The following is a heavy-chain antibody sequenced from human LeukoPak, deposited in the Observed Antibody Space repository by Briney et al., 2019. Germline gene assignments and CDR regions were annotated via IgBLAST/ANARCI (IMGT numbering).Heavy chain of an antibody. V-gene: IGHV1-3*01. CDR1: GYTFTSYG. CDR3: ARCGPGSTSCYNKGNIGMDV. Sequence: ASVTVSCKASGYTFTSYGISGVRQAPGQKLEWMGWINAGNGDTKYSQKFQGRVTITRDTSASTAYMELSSLRSEDTAVYYCARCGPGSTSCYNKGNIGMDVWGKGTTVTVSS. CDR2: INAGNGDT. D-gene: IGHD2-2*02. J-gene: IGHJ6*04.